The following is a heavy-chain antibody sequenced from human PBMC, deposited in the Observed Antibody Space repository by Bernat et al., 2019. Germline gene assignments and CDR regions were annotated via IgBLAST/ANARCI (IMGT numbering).Heavy chain of an antibody. CDR3: ARVYYGSGTRYMDV. Sequence: QVTLRESGPALVKPTQTLTLTCTFSGFSLTTSSMCVSWIRQSPGKALEWLARIDWDGDKWYTTSLKTRLSISKDTSKNQVVLTMTNMDPVDTATYYCARVYYGSGTRYMDVWGKGTTVTVSS. CDR2: IDWDGDK. D-gene: IGHD3-10*01. J-gene: IGHJ6*03. V-gene: IGHV2-70*13. CDR1: GFSLTTSSMC.